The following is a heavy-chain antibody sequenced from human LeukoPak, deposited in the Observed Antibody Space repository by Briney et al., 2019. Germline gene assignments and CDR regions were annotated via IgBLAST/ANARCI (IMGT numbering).Heavy chain of an antibody. Sequence: PSETLSLTCTVSGGSISSYYWSWIRQPAGKGLEWIGRIYTSGSTNYNPSLKSRVTMSVDTSKNQFSLKLSSVPAADTAVYYCARETNGGSSGYFHYPTYYFDYWGQGTLVTVSS. CDR1: GGSISSYY. V-gene: IGHV4-4*07. D-gene: IGHD3-22*01. J-gene: IGHJ4*02. CDR3: ARETNGGSSGYFHYPTYYFDY. CDR2: IYTSGST.